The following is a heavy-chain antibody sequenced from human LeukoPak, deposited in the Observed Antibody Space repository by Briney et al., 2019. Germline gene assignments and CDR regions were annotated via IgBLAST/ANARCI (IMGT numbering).Heavy chain of an antibody. Sequence: SETLSLTCIVSGYSISSGYYWGWIRQPPGKGLEWIGNIHHSGSTYYNPSLKSRVTISVDTSKNQFFLNLRSVTAADTAVYYCARVPRIEAGATGDWFDPWGQGTVVTVSS. V-gene: IGHV4-38-2*02. CDR3: ARVPRIEAGATGDWFDP. J-gene: IGHJ5*02. CDR2: IHHSGST. D-gene: IGHD6-13*01. CDR1: GYSISSGYY.